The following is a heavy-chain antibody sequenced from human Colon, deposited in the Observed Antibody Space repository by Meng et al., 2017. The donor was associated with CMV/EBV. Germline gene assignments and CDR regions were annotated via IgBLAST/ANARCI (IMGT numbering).Heavy chain of an antibody. CDR1: GGSVSSGDYF. D-gene: IGHD2-21*01. CDR3: ARELARLPYCGGDCSAFDY. V-gene: IGHV4-30-4*01. CDR2: VDNSGRT. J-gene: IGHJ4*02. Sequence: SETLSLTCSVSGGSVSSGDYFWSWVRQHPGKGLEWIGYVDNSGRTSYNPSLKSRIIISADTSKNQFSLKMTSVTAADTAVYYCARELARLPYCGGDCSAFDYWGQGTLVTVSS.